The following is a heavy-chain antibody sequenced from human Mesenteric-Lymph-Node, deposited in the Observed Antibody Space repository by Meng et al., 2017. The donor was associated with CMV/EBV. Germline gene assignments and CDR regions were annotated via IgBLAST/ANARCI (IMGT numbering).Heavy chain of an antibody. D-gene: IGHD3-3*01. J-gene: IGHJ4*02. V-gene: IGHV3-7*01. Sequence: GGSLRLSCAASGFTFSSYWVSWVRQAPGKGLEWVANIKQDGSEKYYVDSVKGRFTISRDNAKNSLYLQMNSLRAEDTAVYYCARQAIYYDFWSGYYTRWGQGTLVTVSS. CDR2: IKQDGSEK. CDR1: GFTFSSYW. CDR3: ARQAIYYDFWSGYYTR.